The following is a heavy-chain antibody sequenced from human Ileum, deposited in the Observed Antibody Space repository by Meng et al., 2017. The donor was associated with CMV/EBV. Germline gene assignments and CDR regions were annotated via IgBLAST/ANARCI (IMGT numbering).Heavy chain of an antibody. CDR2: IYTGGPT. Sequence: RESGPELVKPSATLSLTCTASSASIIPYYWNWIRQPDGKGLEWIGRIYTGGPTDYNPSLKSRVTMSVDTSKNQFFLNLSSVTAADTAVYYCARGQTVRGFEYWGLGILVTVSS. CDR3: ARGQTVRGFEY. J-gene: IGHJ4*02. D-gene: IGHD3-10*01. CDR1: SASIIPYY. V-gene: IGHV4-4*07.